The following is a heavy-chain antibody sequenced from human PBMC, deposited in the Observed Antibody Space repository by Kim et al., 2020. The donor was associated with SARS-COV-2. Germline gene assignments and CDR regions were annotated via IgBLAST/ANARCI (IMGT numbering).Heavy chain of an antibody. D-gene: IGHD3-22*01. Sequence: ADSVKGRFTSSDANAKNSLYLQMNRLRAEDTAVYYCARDSFTMIESSLDYWGQGTLVTVSS. J-gene: IGHJ4*02. V-gene: IGHV3-21*01. CDR3: ARDSFTMIESSLDY.